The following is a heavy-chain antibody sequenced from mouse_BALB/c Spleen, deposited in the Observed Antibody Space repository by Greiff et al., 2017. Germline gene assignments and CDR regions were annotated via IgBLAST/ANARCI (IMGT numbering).Heavy chain of an antibody. CDR3: ARDGGSAY. Sequence: EVMLVESGGGLVKPGGSLKLSCAASGFTFSSYAMSWVRQTPEKRLEWVASISSGGSTYYPDSVKGRFTISRDNARNILYLQMSSLRSEDTAMYYCARDGGSAYWGQGTLVTVSA. V-gene: IGHV5-6-5*01. D-gene: IGHD1-1*01. CDR2: ISSGGST. J-gene: IGHJ3*01. CDR1: GFTFSSYA.